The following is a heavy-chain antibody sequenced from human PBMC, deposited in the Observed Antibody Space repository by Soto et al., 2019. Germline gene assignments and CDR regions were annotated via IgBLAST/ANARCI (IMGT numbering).Heavy chain of an antibody. Sequence: PGGSLRLSCAASGFTVSSNYMSWVRQAPGKGLEWVSVIYSGGSTYYADSVKGRFTISRDNSKNTLYLQMNSLRAEDTAVYYCARQSNLRDGFDYWGQGTLVTVSS. CDR2: IYSGGST. CDR3: ARQSNLRDGFDY. J-gene: IGHJ4*02. V-gene: IGHV3-53*01. CDR1: GFTVSSNY.